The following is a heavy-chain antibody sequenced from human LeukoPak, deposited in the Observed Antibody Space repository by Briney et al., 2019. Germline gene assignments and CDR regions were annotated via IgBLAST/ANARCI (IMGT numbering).Heavy chain of an antibody. D-gene: IGHD6-13*01. Sequence: PGGSLRLSCAASGFTFSSYAMSWVRQAPGKGLEWVSAISGSGGSTYYADSVKGQFTISRDNSKNTLYLQMNSLRAEDTAVYYCAKDTYYSSSWTSYFDYWGQGTLVTVSS. V-gene: IGHV3-23*01. CDR2: ISGSGGST. CDR1: GFTFSSYA. CDR3: AKDTYYSSSWTSYFDY. J-gene: IGHJ4*02.